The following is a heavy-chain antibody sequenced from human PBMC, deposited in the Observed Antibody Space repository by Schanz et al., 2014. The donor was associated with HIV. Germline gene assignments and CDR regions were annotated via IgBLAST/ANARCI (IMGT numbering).Heavy chain of an antibody. CDR1: GYTLTELS. D-gene: IGHD3-10*01. J-gene: IGHJ5*02. Sequence: QVQLVQSGAEVKKPGASVKVSCKVSGYTLTELSIHWVRQAPGKGLEWMGGFDTEDGEIIYAQKFQGRVTMTEDTSIDTAYLDLTSLRSDDTAVYYCARGEDWPGGASDHWGQGTLVIVSS. V-gene: IGHV1-24*01. CDR2: FDTEDGEI. CDR3: ARGEDWPGGASDH.